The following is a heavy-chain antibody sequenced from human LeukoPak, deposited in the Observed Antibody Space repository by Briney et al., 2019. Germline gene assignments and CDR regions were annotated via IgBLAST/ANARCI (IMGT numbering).Heavy chain of an antibody. D-gene: IGHD6-19*01. CDR1: GYTFTSYY. V-gene: IGHV1-46*01. J-gene: IGHJ4*02. Sequence: ASVKVSCEASGYTFTSYYMHWVRQAPGQGLEWMGIINPSGGSTSYAQKFQGRVTMTRDTSTSTVYMEMSSLRSEETAVYYCARSIAVAGTYSFDYWGQGTLVTV. CDR2: INPSGGST. CDR3: ARSIAVAGTYSFDY.